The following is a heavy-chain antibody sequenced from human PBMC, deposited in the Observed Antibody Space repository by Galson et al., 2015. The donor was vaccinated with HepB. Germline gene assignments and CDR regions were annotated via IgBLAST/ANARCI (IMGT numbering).Heavy chain of an antibody. CDR3: ATTTRSGGSLGAFDI. Sequence: ETLSLTCTVSGDSISSNSYYWGWVRQPPGKGLEWIATISYSGNTYYNPSPKSRVTMSVDESNNQFSLMLTSVTAADTALYFCATTTRSGGSLGAFDIWGQGTMVTVSS. CDR2: ISYSGNT. CDR1: GDSISSNSYY. D-gene: IGHD2-15*01. V-gene: IGHV4-39*07. J-gene: IGHJ3*02.